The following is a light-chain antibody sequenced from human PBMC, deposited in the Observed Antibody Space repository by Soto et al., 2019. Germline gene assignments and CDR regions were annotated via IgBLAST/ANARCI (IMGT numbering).Light chain of an antibody. CDR2: AAS. V-gene: IGKV1-6*01. CDR1: QDIRHD. Sequence: AFQITQSPSSLSASFGDRVTISCRASQDIRHDVGWYQQKPGKAPRLRSYAASILQSWVQSRVSGSGSGTDCTRTISSLKPEDGATYYCLKDYRFTWTVGQGTKVDIK. CDR3: LKDYRFTWT. J-gene: IGKJ1*01.